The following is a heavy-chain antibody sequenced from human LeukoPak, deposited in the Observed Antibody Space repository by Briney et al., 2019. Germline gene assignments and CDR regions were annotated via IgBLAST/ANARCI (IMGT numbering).Heavy chain of an antibody. CDR1: GFTFSSYG. CDR2: IWYDGSNK. V-gene: IGHV3-33*01. CDR3: ATRTIFGVVSPGYMDV. J-gene: IGHJ6*03. D-gene: IGHD3-3*01. Sequence: PGRSLRLSCAASGFTFSSYGMHWVRQAPGKGLEWVAVIWYDGSNKYYADSVKGRFTISRDNSKNTLYLQMNSLRAEDTAVYYCATRTIFGVVSPGYMDVWGKGTTVTVSS.